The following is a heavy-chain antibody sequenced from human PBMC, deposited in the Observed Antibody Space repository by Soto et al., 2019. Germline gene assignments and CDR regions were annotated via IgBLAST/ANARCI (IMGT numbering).Heavy chain of an antibody. D-gene: IGHD1-26*01. Sequence: ASVKVSCKVSGYTLTELSMHWVRQAPGKGLEWMGGFDPEDGETSYAQKFQGRVTITEDTSTDTAYMELSSLRSEDTAVYYCATGWWELLRYYYGMGVWGQGTTVTVSS. CDR2: FDPEDGET. CDR3: ATGWWELLRYYYGMGV. V-gene: IGHV1-24*01. CDR1: GYTLTELS. J-gene: IGHJ6*02.